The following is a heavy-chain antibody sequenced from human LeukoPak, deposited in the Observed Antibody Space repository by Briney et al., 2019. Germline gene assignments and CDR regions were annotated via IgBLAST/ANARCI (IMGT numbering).Heavy chain of an antibody. V-gene: IGHV4-30-4*08. CDR3: AGAVLLWFGELRHPIWFDP. J-gene: IGHJ5*02. CDR2: IYYSGST. Sequence: SETLSLTCTVSGGSISSGDYYWSWIRQPPGKGLEWIGYIYYSGSTYYNPSFKSRVTISVDTSKNQFSLKLSSVTAADTAVYYCAGAVLLWFGELRHPIWFDPWGQGTLVTVSS. D-gene: IGHD3-10*01. CDR1: GGSISSGDYY.